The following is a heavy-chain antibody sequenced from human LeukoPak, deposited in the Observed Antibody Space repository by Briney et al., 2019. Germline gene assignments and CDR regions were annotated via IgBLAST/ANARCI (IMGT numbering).Heavy chain of an antibody. Sequence: PGGSLRLSCAASGFTFSSYAMSWVRQAPGKGLEWASAITGSGGSTYYADSAKGRFTISRDNSKNTLYLQMNSLRAEDTAVYYCAKCGSSWDMYNWFDSWGQGTLVTVSS. CDR1: GFTFSSYA. D-gene: IGHD6-13*01. J-gene: IGHJ5*01. CDR2: ITGSGGST. CDR3: AKCGSSWDMYNWFDS. V-gene: IGHV3-23*01.